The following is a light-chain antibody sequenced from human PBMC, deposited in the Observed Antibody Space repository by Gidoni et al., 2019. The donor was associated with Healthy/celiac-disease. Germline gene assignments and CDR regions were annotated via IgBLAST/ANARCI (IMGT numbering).Light chain of an antibody. CDR3: QQYGSSPSFT. V-gene: IGKV3-20*01. CDR1: QSVSSSY. CDR2: GAS. J-gene: IGKJ3*01. Sequence: EIVLTQSPGTLSLSPGERATLSCRASQSVSSSYLAWYQQKPGQAPRLLIYGASSRATGIPDRFSGSGSGTDFTLTISRLDPEDFAVYYCQQYGSSPSFTFGPXTKVDIK.